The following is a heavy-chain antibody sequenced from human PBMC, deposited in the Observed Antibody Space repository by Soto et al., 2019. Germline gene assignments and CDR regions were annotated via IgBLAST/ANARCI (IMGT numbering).Heavy chain of an antibody. V-gene: IGHV4-30-2*01. CDR2: IYQSGVT. CDR3: AGMPYTSGLRFDP. CDR1: GDSYSISTYS. D-gene: IGHD6-19*01. Sequence: SETLSLTCNMSGDSYSISTYSWSWIRQPPGKALQWIGFIYQSGVTSYNPSLASRVSISLDRSNNQCSLKLKSVTAADTAVYFCAGMPYTSGLRFDPWGPGTLVTVS. J-gene: IGHJ5*02.